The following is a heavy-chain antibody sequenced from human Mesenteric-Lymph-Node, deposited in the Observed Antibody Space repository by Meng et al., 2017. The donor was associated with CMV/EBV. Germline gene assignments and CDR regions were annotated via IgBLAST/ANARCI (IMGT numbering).Heavy chain of an antibody. CDR3: ARDPRFLDFFDY. V-gene: IGHV3-74*01. Sequence: CAASGFTFSRYWMHWVRQAPGKGLVWVSRINSDGSSTSYADSVKGRFTISRDNAKNTLYLQMNSLRAEDTAVYYCARDPRFLDFFDYWGQGTLVTVSS. CDR2: INSDGSST. D-gene: IGHD3-3*01. CDR1: GFTFSRYW. J-gene: IGHJ4*02.